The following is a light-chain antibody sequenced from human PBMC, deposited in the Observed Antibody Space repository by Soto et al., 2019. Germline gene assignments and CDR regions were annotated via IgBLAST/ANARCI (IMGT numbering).Light chain of an antibody. Sequence: IVMTQSTDYLAVSLGERATINCKSSQSLLYSPRNKSYVAWFQQKPGQPPKLLIYWASSREIGVPDRFSGSESGTDFTLTISSLQPEDVAVYYCQQYFSTPPLTFGGRSKVDVK. J-gene: IGKJ4*01. CDR1: QSLLYSPRNKSY. CDR2: WAS. CDR3: QQYFSTPPLT. V-gene: IGKV4-1*01.